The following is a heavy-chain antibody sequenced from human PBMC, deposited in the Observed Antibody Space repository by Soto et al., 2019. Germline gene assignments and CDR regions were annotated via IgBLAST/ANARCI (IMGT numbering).Heavy chain of an antibody. CDR3: ARGTRALITSFFAY. Sequence: ETLSLTCSVSGDAISNYYWSWIRQTPGKGLEWIGCVHDSGSTDYNPSLKGRVTMSLHTSKSQFSLNLSSVTAADSATYYCARGTRALITSFFAYWGQGIPVTVSS. CDR2: VHDSGST. V-gene: IGHV4-59*01. J-gene: IGHJ4*02. D-gene: IGHD1-20*01. CDR1: GDAISNYY.